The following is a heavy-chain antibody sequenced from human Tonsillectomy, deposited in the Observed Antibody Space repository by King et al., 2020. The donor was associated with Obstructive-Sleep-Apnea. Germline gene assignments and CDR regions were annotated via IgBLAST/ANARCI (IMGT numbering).Heavy chain of an antibody. D-gene: IGHD5-18*01. CDR1: GFTFSSYG. V-gene: IGHV3-33*01. J-gene: IGHJ4*02. CDR3: ATAPPDTAMAPFDY. Sequence: VQLVESGGGVVQPGRSLRLSCAASGFTFSSYGMHWFGQAPGKGLEWVEVIWYDGSNKYFADSVKGRFTISRDNSKNTLDLQMNSLRAEDTAVYYCATAPPDTAMAPFDYWGQGTLVTVSS. CDR2: IWYDGSNK.